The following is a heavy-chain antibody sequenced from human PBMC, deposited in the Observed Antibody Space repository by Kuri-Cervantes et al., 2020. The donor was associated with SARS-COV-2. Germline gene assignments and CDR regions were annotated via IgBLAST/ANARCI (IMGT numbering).Heavy chain of an antibody. Sequence: SETLSLTCTVSGGSISSSSYYWGWIRQPPGKGLEWIGSIYYSGSTYYNPSLKSRVTISVDTSKNQFSLKLSSVTAADTAVYYCARQMEQWLVRNWFDPWGQGTLVTVSS. CDR1: GGSISSSSYY. D-gene: IGHD6-19*01. CDR2: IYYSGST. CDR3: ARQMEQWLVRNWFDP. J-gene: IGHJ5*02. V-gene: IGHV4-39*07.